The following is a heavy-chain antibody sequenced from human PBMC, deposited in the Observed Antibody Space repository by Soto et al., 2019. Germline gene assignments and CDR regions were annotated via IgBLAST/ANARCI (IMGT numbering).Heavy chain of an antibody. V-gene: IGHV3-30*18. Sequence: PGGSLRLSCAASGFTFSSYGMHWVRQAPGKGLKWVAIISYDGSNTYYVDSVKGRFTISRDNSKNTLYLQMNSLRAEDTSVYYCAKEGGLSGSYYISSSYYFDYWGQGTLVTVSS. CDR1: GFTFSSYG. D-gene: IGHD1-26*01. CDR2: ISYDGSNT. J-gene: IGHJ4*02. CDR3: AKEGGLSGSYYISSSYYFDY.